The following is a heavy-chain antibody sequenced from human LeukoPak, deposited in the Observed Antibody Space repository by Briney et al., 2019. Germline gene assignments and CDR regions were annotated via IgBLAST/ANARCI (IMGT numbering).Heavy chain of an antibody. V-gene: IGHV3-11*01. J-gene: IGHJ4*02. CDR3: ARSGHTVVTPDHLDY. D-gene: IGHD4-23*01. CDR2: ISSSGSTI. CDR1: GFTFSDYY. Sequence: GGSLRLSCAASGFTFSDYYMSWIRQAPGKGLEWVSYISSSGSTIYYADSVKGRFTISRDNAKNSLYLQMNSLRAEDTAVYYCARSGHTVVTPDHLDYWGQGTLVTVSS.